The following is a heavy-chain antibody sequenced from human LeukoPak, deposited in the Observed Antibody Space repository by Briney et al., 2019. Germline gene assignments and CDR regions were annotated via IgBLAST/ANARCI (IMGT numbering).Heavy chain of an antibody. V-gene: IGHV3-7*03. J-gene: IGHJ4*02. CDR2: IKQDGSEK. D-gene: IGHD1-26*01. Sequence: PGGSLRLSCAASGFTFSSYWMSWVRQAPGKGLEWVANIKQDGSEKYYVDSVKGRFTISRDNSKNTLYLQMNSLRAEDTAVYYCASVYYSGSYYPFDYWGQGTLVTVSS. CDR1: GFTFSSYW. CDR3: ASVYYSGSYYPFDY.